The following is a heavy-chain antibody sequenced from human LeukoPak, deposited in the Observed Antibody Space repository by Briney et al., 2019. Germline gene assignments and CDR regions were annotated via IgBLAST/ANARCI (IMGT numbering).Heavy chain of an antibody. CDR2: ISSNGGST. Sequence: GGSLRLSCAASGFTFSSYAMHWVRQAPGKGLEYVSAISSNGGSTYYANSVKGRFTISRDNSKNTLYLQMNSLRAEDTAVYYCARDRSGYYDPLPDYWGQGTLVTVSS. CDR3: ARDRSGYYDPLPDY. CDR1: GFTFSSYA. V-gene: IGHV3-64*01. D-gene: IGHD3-3*01. J-gene: IGHJ4*02.